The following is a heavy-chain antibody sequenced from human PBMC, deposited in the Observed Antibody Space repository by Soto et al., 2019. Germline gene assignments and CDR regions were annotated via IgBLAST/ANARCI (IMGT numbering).Heavy chain of an antibody. V-gene: IGHV4-39*01. CDR2: IYYSGST. CDR1: GGSISSSSYY. Sequence: SETLSLTCTVSGGSISSSSYYWGWIRQPPGKGLEWIGSIYYSGSTYYNPSLKSRVTISVDTSKNQFSLKLSSVTAADTAVYYCARRLGGRDDYVWGSYRYRVFTPDAFDIWGQGTMVTVSS. CDR3: ARRLGGRDDYVWGSYRYRVFTPDAFDI. J-gene: IGHJ3*02. D-gene: IGHD3-16*02.